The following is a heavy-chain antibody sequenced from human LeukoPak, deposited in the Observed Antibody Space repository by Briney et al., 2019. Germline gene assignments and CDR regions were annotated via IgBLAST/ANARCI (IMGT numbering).Heavy chain of an antibody. V-gene: IGHV4-59*01. D-gene: IGHD1-26*01. Sequence: SETLSLTCTVSGGSISSYYWSWIRQPPGKGLEWIGYIYYSGSTNYNPSLKSRVTISVDTSKNQFSLKLRSVTAADTAVYYCARGSYYGDYFDYWGQGTLVTVSS. CDR3: ARGSYYGDYFDY. CDR1: GGSISSYY. J-gene: IGHJ4*02. CDR2: IYYSGST.